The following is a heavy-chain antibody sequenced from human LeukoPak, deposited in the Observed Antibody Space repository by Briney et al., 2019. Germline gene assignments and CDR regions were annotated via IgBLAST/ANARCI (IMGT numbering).Heavy chain of an antibody. CDR3: ARGGYSSSWYHFDY. Sequence: GGSLRLSCVASEFTFSSHAMNWVRQAPGKGLEWVSVIYSGGTTNYADSVKGRFTISRDNSKNTLFLQMNSLRAEDTAVYYCARGGYSSSWYHFDYWGQGTLVTVSS. CDR1: EFTFSSHA. V-gene: IGHV3-53*01. J-gene: IGHJ4*02. D-gene: IGHD6-13*01. CDR2: IYSGGTT.